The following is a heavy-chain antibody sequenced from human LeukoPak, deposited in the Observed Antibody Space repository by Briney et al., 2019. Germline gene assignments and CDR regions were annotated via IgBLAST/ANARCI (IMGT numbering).Heavy chain of an antibody. D-gene: IGHD6-6*01. CDR3: ARVDSSSSGYYYYYMDV. CDR2: THYSGST. Sequence: SETLSLTCSVSGDSVSSYYWNWIRQPPGKGLEWIGYTHYSGSTTYSPSLKSRVTTSVDTSKNQFSLKLSSVTAADTAVYYCARVDSSSSGYYYYYMDVWGKGTTVTVSS. CDR1: GDSVSSYY. V-gene: IGHV4-59*02. J-gene: IGHJ6*03.